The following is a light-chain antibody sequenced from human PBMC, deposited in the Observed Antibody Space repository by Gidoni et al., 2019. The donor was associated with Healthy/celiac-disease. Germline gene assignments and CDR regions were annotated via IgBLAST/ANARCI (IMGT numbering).Light chain of an antibody. V-gene: IGLV2-23*01. CDR3: CSYAGSRTYV. J-gene: IGLJ1*01. CDR1: SSDVGGYNL. Sequence: QSALTQPASVSGSPGQSITIPCTGTSSDVGGYNLVSWYQQHPGKAPKLMIYEGTKRPSGVSIRFSGSKSGNTASLTISGLQAEDEADYYCCSYAGSRTYVFGTGTKVTVL. CDR2: EGT.